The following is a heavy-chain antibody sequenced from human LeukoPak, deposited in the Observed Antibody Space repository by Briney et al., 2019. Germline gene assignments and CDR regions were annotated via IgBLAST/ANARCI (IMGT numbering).Heavy chain of an antibody. CDR3: ARDGPTYYYYMDV. CDR1: GFTFSSYW. CDR2: IKQDGSEK. Sequence: GGSLRLSCAASGFTFSSYWMHWVRQAPEKGLEWVANIKQDGSEKYYVDSVKGRFTISRDNAKNSLYLQMNSLRAEDTAVYYCARDGPTYYYYMDVWGKGTTVTVSS. J-gene: IGHJ6*03. V-gene: IGHV3-7*01.